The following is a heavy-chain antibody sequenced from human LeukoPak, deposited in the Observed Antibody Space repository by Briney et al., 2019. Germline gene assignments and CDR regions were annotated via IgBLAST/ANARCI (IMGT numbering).Heavy chain of an antibody. Sequence: SSETLSLTCTVSGGSVSSYYWSWIRRPPGRGLELIAYLSHSGSSDSNPSLTSRVTTLVDTSKNQFSLKLTSVTAADTAVYYCARARYANAWYAFDIWGHGTMVTVSS. CDR3: ARARYANAWYAFDI. CDR1: GGSVSSYY. J-gene: IGHJ3*02. V-gene: IGHV4-59*02. D-gene: IGHD2-2*01. CDR2: LSHSGSS.